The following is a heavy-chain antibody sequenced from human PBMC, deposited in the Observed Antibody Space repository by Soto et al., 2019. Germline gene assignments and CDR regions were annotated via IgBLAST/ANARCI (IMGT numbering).Heavy chain of an antibody. V-gene: IGHV4-31*03. CDR1: GGSISSGGYY. Sequence: QVQLQESGPGLVKPSQTLSLTCTVSGGSISSGGYYWSWIRQHPGKGLEWIGYIYYSKSTYYNAALKGRVTTSLDTSKNRFSLKLTSVTGADTAVYYCARSVFPWGQGTLVTVSS. J-gene: IGHJ5*02. CDR3: ARSVFP. CDR2: IYYSKST.